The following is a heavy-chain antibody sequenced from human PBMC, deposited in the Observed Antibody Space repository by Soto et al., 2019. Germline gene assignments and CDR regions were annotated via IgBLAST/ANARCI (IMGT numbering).Heavy chain of an antibody. D-gene: IGHD3-3*01. CDR2: ISYDGSNK. Sequence: PGGSLRLSCAASGFTFSSYAMHWVRQAPGKGLEWVAVISYDGSNKYYADYVKGRFTISRDNSKNTLYLKMNSLRAEDTAVYYCARDRAYDFWSGYLPYYYGMDVWGQGTTVTVSS. J-gene: IGHJ6*02. CDR1: GFTFSSYA. V-gene: IGHV3-30-3*01. CDR3: ARDRAYDFWSGYLPYYYGMDV.